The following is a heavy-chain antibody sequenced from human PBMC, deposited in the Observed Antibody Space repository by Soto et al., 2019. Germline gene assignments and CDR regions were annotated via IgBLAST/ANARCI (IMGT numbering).Heavy chain of an antibody. J-gene: IGHJ4*02. V-gene: IGHV4-30-2*01. CDR2: IYHSGST. Sequence: SETLSLTSAFSEGSISIGGYAWSWIRQPPGKGLERIGYIYHSGSTYYNPSLKSRVTISVDRSKNQFSLKLSSVTAADTAVYYCARGGYGDYVHNYFDYWGQGTMVTVSS. D-gene: IGHD4-17*01. CDR3: ARGGYGDYVHNYFDY. CDR1: EGSISIGGYA.